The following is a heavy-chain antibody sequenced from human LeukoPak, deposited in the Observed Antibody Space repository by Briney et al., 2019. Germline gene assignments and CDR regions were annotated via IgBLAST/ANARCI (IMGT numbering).Heavy chain of an antibody. J-gene: IGHJ4*02. Sequence: ASVKVSCKASGYTFTGYYMHWVRQAPGQGLEWMGWINPNSGGTNYAQKFQGRVTMTRDTSTSTAYMELSRLRSDDTAVYYCAYGSGSYYQPPFDYWGQGTLVTVSS. D-gene: IGHD3-10*01. V-gene: IGHV1-2*02. CDR2: INPNSGGT. CDR1: GYTFTGYY. CDR3: AYGSGSYYQPPFDY.